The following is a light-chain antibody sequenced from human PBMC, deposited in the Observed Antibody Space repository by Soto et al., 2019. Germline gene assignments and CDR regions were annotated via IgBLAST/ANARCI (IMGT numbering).Light chain of an antibody. CDR1: QGIRNE. CDR3: LQDYNYPWT. Sequence: IQMTQSPWCLSASVWERVTITWRASQGIRNELGWYQQKTGKAPKLLIYAASTLQSGVPSRFSGSGSGTDFTLTISSLQPEDFATYYCLQDYNYPWTFGQGTK. J-gene: IGKJ1*01. CDR2: AAS. V-gene: IGKV1-6*01.